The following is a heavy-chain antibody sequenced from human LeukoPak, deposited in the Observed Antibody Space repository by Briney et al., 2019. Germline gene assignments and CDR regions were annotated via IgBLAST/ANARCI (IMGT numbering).Heavy chain of an antibody. CDR1: GYTFTSYD. CDR3: ASDGYSYGDDAFDI. V-gene: IGHV1-8*01. D-gene: IGHD5-18*01. Sequence: GASVRVSCKASGYTFTSYDINWVRQATGQGLEWMGWMNPNSGNTGYAQKFQGRVTMTRNTSISTAYMELSSLRSEDTAVYYCASDGYSYGDDAFDIWGQGTMVTVSS. CDR2: MNPNSGNT. J-gene: IGHJ3*02.